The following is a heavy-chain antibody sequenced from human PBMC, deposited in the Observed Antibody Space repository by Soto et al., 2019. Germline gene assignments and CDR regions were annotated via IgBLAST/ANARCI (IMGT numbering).Heavy chain of an antibody. J-gene: IGHJ4*02. CDR2: IYYSGST. CDR1: GGSISSYY. V-gene: IGHV4-59*08. CDR3: ARRYGRYFDY. Sequence: QVQLQESGPGLVKPSETLSLTCTVSGGSISSYYWSWIRQPPGKGLEWIGYIYYSGSTNYNPSPKRPVTISVDTSKTPSSLKMTSVTAPDTSVYYSARRYGRYFDYWGQGTLVTVSS. D-gene: IGHD4-17*01.